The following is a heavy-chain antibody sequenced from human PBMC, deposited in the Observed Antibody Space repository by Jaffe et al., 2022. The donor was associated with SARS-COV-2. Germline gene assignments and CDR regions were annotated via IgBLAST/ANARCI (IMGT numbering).Heavy chain of an antibody. Sequence: QVQLQESGPGLVKPSETLSLTCTVSGGSISSYYWSWIRQPAGKGLEWIGRIYTSGSTNYNPSLKSRVTMSVDTSKNQFSLKLSSVTAADTAVYYCAREPPHYYYGSGSRGRIFDPWGQGTLVTVSS. CDR3: AREPPHYYYGSGSRGRIFDP. CDR1: GGSISSYY. CDR2: IYTSGST. J-gene: IGHJ5*02. V-gene: IGHV4-4*07. D-gene: IGHD3-10*01.